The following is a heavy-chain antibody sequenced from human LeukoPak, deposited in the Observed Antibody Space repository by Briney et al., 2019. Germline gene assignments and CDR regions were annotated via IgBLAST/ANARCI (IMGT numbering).Heavy chain of an antibody. Sequence: GGSLRLSCAASGFTFSNYGMHWVRKAPGKGLEWVAVISYDGSNKYYADSVKGRFTISRDNSKNTLYLQMNSLRAEDTAVYYCAREVRKVRDGYNYFDYWGQGTLVTVSS. CDR1: GFTFSNYG. D-gene: IGHD5-24*01. J-gene: IGHJ4*02. CDR3: AREVRKVRDGYNYFDY. V-gene: IGHV3-30*03. CDR2: ISYDGSNK.